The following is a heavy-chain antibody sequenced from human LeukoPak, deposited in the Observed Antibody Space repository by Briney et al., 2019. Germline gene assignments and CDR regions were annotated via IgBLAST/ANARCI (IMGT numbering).Heavy chain of an antibody. CDR3: ARGGVFGVVTNTYYFDY. CDR1: GGSFSGYY. V-gene: IGHV4-34*01. J-gene: IGHJ4*02. D-gene: IGHD3-3*01. Sequence: SETLSLTCAVYGGSFSGYYWGWIRQPPGKGLEWIGEINHSGSTNYNPSLKSRVTISVDTSKNQFSLKLSSVTAADTAVYYCARGGVFGVVTNTYYFDYWGQGTLVTVSS. CDR2: INHSGST.